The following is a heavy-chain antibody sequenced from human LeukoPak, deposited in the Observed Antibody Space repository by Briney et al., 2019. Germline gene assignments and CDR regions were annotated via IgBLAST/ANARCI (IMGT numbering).Heavy chain of an antibody. V-gene: IGHV4-61*01. CDR1: GGSVSSSNYH. D-gene: IGHD3-10*01. Sequence: SETLSLTCNVSGGSVSSSNYHWSWIRQPPGKGLEWIGYFSSSGSTNYKASLKSRVSISADTSKNQFSLKLRSVTAADTAVYYCARDGSLGFGELFGAFDIWGQGTMVTVPS. CDR3: ARDGSLGFGELFGAFDI. CDR2: FSSSGST. J-gene: IGHJ3*02.